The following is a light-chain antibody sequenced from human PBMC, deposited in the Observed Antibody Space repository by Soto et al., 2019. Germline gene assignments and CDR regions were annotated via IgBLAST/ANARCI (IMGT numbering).Light chain of an antibody. CDR1: NIGSIS. Sequence: SYELTQPPSVSVAPGQTARITCGGGNIGSISVHWYQQRPGQAPVLVVYDDSDRPSGIPARFSGSHSGNTATLIISRVEAGDEADYYCHVCDTDRDYVVFGGGTKLTVL. CDR3: HVCDTDRDYVV. J-gene: IGLJ2*01. V-gene: IGLV3-21*02. CDR2: DDS.